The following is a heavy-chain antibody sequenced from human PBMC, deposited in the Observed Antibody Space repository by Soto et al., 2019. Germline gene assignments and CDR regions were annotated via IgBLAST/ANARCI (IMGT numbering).Heavy chain of an antibody. J-gene: IGHJ6*02. D-gene: IGHD2-2*01. CDR2: IYPGDSDT. V-gene: IGHV5-51*01. CDR1: GYSFTSYW. Sequence: PGESLKISCKGSGYSFTSYWIGWVRQMPGKGLEWMGIIYPGDSDTRYSPSFQGQVTISADKSISTAYLQWSSLKASDTAMYYRARLGCSSTSCYYYGMDVWGQGTTVTVSS. CDR3: ARLGCSSTSCYYYGMDV.